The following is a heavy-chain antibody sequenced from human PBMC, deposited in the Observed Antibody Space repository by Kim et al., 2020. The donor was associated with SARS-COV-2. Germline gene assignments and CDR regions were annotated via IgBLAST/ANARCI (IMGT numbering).Heavy chain of an antibody. CDR3: ASARRTGGYYYYYYMDV. V-gene: IGHV4-34*01. J-gene: IGHJ6*03. D-gene: IGHD3-10*01. Sequence: LKSRVTISVDTSKNQFSLKLSSVTAADTAVYYCASARRTGGYYYYYYMDVWGKGTTVTVSS.